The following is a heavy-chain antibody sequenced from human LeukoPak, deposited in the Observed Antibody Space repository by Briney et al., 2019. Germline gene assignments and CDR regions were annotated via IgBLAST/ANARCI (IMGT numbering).Heavy chain of an antibody. Sequence: ASVKVSFKASGGTFSSYAISWVRQAPGQGLEWMGWINPNTGGPFYAQKFQGRVTMTRDTSITTAYMELSRLRSDDTAVYYCARVSSVRGLDYWGQGTLVTVSS. D-gene: IGHD4-17*01. J-gene: IGHJ4*02. V-gene: IGHV1-2*02. CDR2: INPNTGGP. CDR1: GGTFSSYA. CDR3: ARVSSVRGLDY.